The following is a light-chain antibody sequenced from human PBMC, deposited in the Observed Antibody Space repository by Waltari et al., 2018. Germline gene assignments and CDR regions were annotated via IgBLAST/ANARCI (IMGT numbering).Light chain of an antibody. Sequence: AIRVTQSPSSLSASTGDSVTITCRASQKIRNYFGWYQQKPGKAPKLLLYAVSTLQSGVPSRFSGSGSGTDFALHIQNLQSEDFATYFCQQYYAFPRTFGQGTRVEV. J-gene: IGKJ1*01. CDR3: QQYYAFPRT. V-gene: IGKV1-8*01. CDR2: AVS. CDR1: QKIRNY.